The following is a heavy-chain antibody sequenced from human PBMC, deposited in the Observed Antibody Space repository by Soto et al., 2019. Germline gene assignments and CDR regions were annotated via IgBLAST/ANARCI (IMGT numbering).Heavy chain of an antibody. CDR1: GGTFSSYA. CDR2: IIPIFGTA. J-gene: IGHJ6*02. CDR3: ARILRPGGNYYYGMDV. D-gene: IGHD5-12*01. V-gene: IGHV1-69*13. Sequence: SVKVSCKASGGTFSSYAISWVRQAPGQGLEWMGGIIPIFGTANYAQKFQGRVTITADESTSTAYMELSSLRSEDTAVYYCARILRPGGNYYYGMDVWGQGTTVTVSS.